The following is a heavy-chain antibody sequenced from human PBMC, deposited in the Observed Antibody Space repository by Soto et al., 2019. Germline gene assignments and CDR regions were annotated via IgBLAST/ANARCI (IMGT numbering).Heavy chain of an antibody. J-gene: IGHJ4*02. CDR3: AKDYSSVPDY. Sequence: EVQLVESGGGLVQPGGSLRLSCAASGFPFGGYWMYWVRQAPGKGLVWVSRMNPDGTFASYADSVKGRFFTSRDNAKNTLYLQMNSLRDEDTAVYYCAKDYSSVPDYWGQGTLVTVSS. D-gene: IGHD3-10*01. V-gene: IGHV3-74*01. CDR2: MNPDGTFA. CDR1: GFPFGGYW.